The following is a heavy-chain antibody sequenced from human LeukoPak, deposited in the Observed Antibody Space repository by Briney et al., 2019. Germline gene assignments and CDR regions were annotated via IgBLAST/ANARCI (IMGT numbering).Heavy chain of an antibody. CDR3: ATQGRSGILGI. CDR2: ISSSGSTI. D-gene: IGHD3-3*01. Sequence: GGSLRLSCAASGFTLSSYEMNWVRQAPGKGLEWVSCISSSGSTIYYADSVKGRFTISRDNAKNSLYLQMNSLRAEDTAVYYCATQGRSGILGIWGQGTMVTVSS. J-gene: IGHJ3*02. CDR1: GFTLSSYE. V-gene: IGHV3-48*03.